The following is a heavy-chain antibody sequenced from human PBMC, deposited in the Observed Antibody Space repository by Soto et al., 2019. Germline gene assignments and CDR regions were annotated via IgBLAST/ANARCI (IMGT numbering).Heavy chain of an antibody. CDR2: ISYDGSNK. J-gene: IGHJ4*02. Sequence: QVQLVESGGGVVQPGRSLRLSCAASGFTFSSYAMHWVRQAPGKGLEWVAVISYDGSNKYYADSVKGRFTISRDNSKNTLYLQMNSLRAEDTAVYYCARSPGPANYFDYWGQGTLVTVSS. V-gene: IGHV3-30-3*01. CDR1: GFTFSSYA. CDR3: ARSPGPANYFDY. D-gene: IGHD6-25*01.